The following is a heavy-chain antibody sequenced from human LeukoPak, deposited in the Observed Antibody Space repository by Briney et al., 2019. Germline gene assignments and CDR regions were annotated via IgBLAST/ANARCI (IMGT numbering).Heavy chain of an antibody. V-gene: IGHV4-34*01. D-gene: IGHD3-10*01. CDR2: INHSVST. J-gene: IGHJ5*02. CDR3: ARGPASGSNFAWFDP. CDR1: GGSLSNYY. Sequence: SETLSLTCAVYGGSLSNYYWRWIRQPPGKGLEWIGEINHSVSTKYNPSLTSRVTISVDMSKNRFSLELNSVTAADTAVYYCARGPASGSNFAWFDPWGQGTLVTVSS.